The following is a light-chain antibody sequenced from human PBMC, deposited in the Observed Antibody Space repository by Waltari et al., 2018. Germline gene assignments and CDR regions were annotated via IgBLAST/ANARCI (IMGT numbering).Light chain of an antibody. CDR2: DVS. CDR3: CSYAGSYNLV. J-gene: IGLJ2*01. V-gene: IGLV2-11*01. CDR1: SSDVGGYNY. Sequence: QSALTQPRSVSGSPGQSVTISCTGTSSDVGGYNYVSWYQQHPGKAPNFMSYDVSERPSGVPDRFSGSKSGNPASLTISGLQAEDEADYYCCSYAGSYNLVFGGGTKLTVL.